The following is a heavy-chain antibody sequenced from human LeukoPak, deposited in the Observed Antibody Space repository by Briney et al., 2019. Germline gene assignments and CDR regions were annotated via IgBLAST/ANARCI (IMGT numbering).Heavy chain of an antibody. Sequence: PSETLSLTCTVSGYSISSGYYWGWIRQPPGKGLEWIGSIYHSGSTYYNPSLKSRVTMSVDKSKNQFSLKLTSVTAADTAVFYCARVHGGSDDNWGQGTLVTVSS. CDR2: IYHSGST. J-gene: IGHJ4*02. CDR1: GYSISSGYY. CDR3: ARVHGGSDDN. D-gene: IGHD5-12*01. V-gene: IGHV4-38-2*02.